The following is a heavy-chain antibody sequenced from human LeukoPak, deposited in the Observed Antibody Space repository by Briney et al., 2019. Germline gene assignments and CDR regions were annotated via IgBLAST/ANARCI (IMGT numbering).Heavy chain of an antibody. D-gene: IGHD4-23*01. Sequence: PGGSLRLSCTASGFTISSYAMSWVRQAPGKGLEWVSSISGSGGSTYYADSVQGRFTISRDNSKNTLYLQMNSLRADDTAVYYCARDSGTTVGYFDYWGQGTLVTVSS. V-gene: IGHV3-23*01. CDR2: ISGSGGST. J-gene: IGHJ4*02. CDR1: GFTISSYA. CDR3: ARDSGTTVGYFDY.